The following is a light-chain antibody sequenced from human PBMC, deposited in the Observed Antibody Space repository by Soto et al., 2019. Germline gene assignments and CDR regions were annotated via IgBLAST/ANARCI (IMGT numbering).Light chain of an antibody. CDR1: QNINKY. CDR3: QQRSHTLPIT. V-gene: IGKV1-39*01. Sequence: DIQMTQSPSSLSASIGYRVTITCRASQNINKYLHWYQQKPGKAPKLLIYGASSLPSGVPSRFSGSGSDTDFTLPLSSMQPEEFATYGCQQRSHTLPITLRQGTRLESK. J-gene: IGKJ5*01. CDR2: GAS.